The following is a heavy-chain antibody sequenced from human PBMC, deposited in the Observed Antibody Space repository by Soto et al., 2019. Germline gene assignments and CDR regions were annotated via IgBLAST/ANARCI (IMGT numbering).Heavy chain of an antibody. D-gene: IGHD6-19*01. Sequence: QVQLVESGGGVVQPGRSLRLSCAASGFTLSSYAMHWVRQAPGKGLEWVAVIAYDGGNKYYADSVKGRFTISRDTSKNTLFLQMHSLRAEDTAVYYCARDSEYSSGWFGYWGQGTLVTVSS. J-gene: IGHJ4*02. CDR3: ARDSEYSSGWFGY. CDR1: GFTLSSYA. V-gene: IGHV3-30-3*01. CDR2: IAYDGGNK.